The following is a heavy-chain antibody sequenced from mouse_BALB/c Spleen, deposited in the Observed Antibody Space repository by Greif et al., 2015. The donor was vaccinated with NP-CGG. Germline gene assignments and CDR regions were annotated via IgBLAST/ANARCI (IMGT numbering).Heavy chain of an antibody. CDR1: GYTFTNYV. J-gene: IGHJ2*01. CDR3: ARRRYDLYYFDY. D-gene: IGHD2-14*01. Sequence: LQQSGPELVKPGASVKMSCKASGYTFTNYVLHWVKQRPGQGLEWIGSITPYNDGNNYNEKLKGKVTLTSDKSSSTAYMELSSLTSEDSAVYYCARRRYDLYYFDYWGQGTTLIVSS. CDR2: ITPYNDGN. V-gene: IGHV1-14*01.